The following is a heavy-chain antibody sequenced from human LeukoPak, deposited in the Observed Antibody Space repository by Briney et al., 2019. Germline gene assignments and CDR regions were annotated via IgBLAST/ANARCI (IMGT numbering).Heavy chain of an antibody. CDR1: GFTFSSYG. Sequence: GGSLRLSCAASGFTFSSYGMHWVRQAPGKGLEWMAVISYDGSNKYYADSVKGRFTISRDTSKNTLYLQINSLRVEDTAVYYCIVFGDSNHWGQGTLVTVSS. CDR3: IVFGDSNH. J-gene: IGHJ5*02. V-gene: IGHV3-30*03. CDR2: ISYDGSNK. D-gene: IGHD4-17*01.